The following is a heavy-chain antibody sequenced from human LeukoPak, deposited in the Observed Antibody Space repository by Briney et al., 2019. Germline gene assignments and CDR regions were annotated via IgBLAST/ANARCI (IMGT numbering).Heavy chain of an antibody. V-gene: IGHV4-34*01. CDR1: GGSLSGYY. D-gene: IGHD4-17*01. Sequence: SETLSLTCAVYGGSLSGYYWSWIRQPPGKGLEWIGEINHSGGTNYNPSLKSRVTISLDTSKNHFSLKLTSVIAADTAVYYCASDDYGDLVNAFDIWGQGTMVTVSS. CDR3: ASDDYGDLVNAFDI. J-gene: IGHJ3*02. CDR2: INHSGGT.